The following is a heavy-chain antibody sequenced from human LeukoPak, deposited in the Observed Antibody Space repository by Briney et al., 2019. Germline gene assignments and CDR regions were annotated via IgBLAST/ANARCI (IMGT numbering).Heavy chain of an antibody. CDR1: GYTFTSYD. D-gene: IGHD3-3*01. CDR2: MNPNSGNT. Sequence: GASVKVSCKASGYTFTSYDINWVRQATGQGLEWMGWMNPNSGNTGYAQKFQGRVTITRNTSISTAYMELSSLRSEDTAVYYCTVGGYDFWSGYLLDPWGQGTLVTVSS. J-gene: IGHJ5*02. CDR3: TVGGYDFWSGYLLDP. V-gene: IGHV1-8*03.